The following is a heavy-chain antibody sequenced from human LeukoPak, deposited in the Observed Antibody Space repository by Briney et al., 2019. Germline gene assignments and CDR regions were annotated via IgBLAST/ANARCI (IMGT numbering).Heavy chain of an antibody. CDR2: IYTSGST. CDR3: ARDGGTVTDYYYYYYGMDV. D-gene: IGHD4-17*01. V-gene: IGHV4-4*07. Sequence: SETLTLTCTASGGSISSYYWSWIRQPAGKGLEWIARIYTSGSTIYNPSHESRVTMSVDTSKNQFSLKLSSVTAAETAVYYCARDGGTVTDYYYYYYGMDVWGQGTTVTVSS. J-gene: IGHJ6*02. CDR1: GGSISSYY.